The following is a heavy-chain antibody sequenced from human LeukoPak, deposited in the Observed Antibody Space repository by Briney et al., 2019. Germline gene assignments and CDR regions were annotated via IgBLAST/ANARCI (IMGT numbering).Heavy chain of an antibody. J-gene: IGHJ3*02. Sequence: PGGSLRLSCAASGFTFSSYAMSWVRQAPGKGLEWASAISGSGGSTYYADSVKGRFTISRDNSKNTLYLQMNSLRAEDTAVYYCANRRRYYDSSGYPTDAFDIWGQGTMVTVSS. D-gene: IGHD3-22*01. CDR3: ANRRRYYDSSGYPTDAFDI. V-gene: IGHV3-23*01. CDR1: GFTFSSYA. CDR2: ISGSGGST.